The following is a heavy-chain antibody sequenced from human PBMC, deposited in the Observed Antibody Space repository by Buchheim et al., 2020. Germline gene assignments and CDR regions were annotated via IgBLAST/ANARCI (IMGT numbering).Heavy chain of an antibody. CDR2: ISGSGSST. Sequence: QVQLVESGGGLVKPGGSLRLSCAASGFTFSDYYMSWIRQVPGKGLEWVSYISGSGSSTYYTVSVKGRFTISRDNARHSLYLQMNSLRAEDTAEYYCARDVTAFLTFSYYGMDVWGQGT. CDR3: ARDVTAFLTFSYYGMDV. CDR1: GFTFSDYY. V-gene: IGHV3-11*01. J-gene: IGHJ6*02. D-gene: IGHD2/OR15-2a*01.